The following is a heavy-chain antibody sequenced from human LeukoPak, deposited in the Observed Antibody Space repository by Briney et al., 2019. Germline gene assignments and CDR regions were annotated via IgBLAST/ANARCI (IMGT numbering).Heavy chain of an antibody. CDR3: ARYYGSGSEPDY. Sequence: GGSLRPSCAASGFTVSSKYISWVRQAPGKGLEWVSSISSSSSYIYYADSVKGRFTISRDNAKNSLYLQMNSLRAEDTAVYYCARYYGSGSEPDYWGQGTLVTVSS. CDR2: ISSSSSYI. D-gene: IGHD3-10*01. CDR1: GFTVSSKY. J-gene: IGHJ4*02. V-gene: IGHV3-21*01.